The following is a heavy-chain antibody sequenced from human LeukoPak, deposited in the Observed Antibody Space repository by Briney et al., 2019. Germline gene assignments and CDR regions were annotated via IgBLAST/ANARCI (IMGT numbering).Heavy chain of an antibody. CDR1: GFTFSSYA. Sequence: QPGGSLRLSCAASGFTFSSYAMSWVRQAPGKGLEWVAVISYDGSNKYYADSVKGRFTISRDNSKNTLYPQMNSLRAEDTAVYYCARACHYDRSGYCHDAFDVWGQGTMVTVSS. V-gene: IGHV3-30*03. CDR2: ISYDGSNK. D-gene: IGHD3-22*01. CDR3: ARACHYDRSGYCHDAFDV. J-gene: IGHJ3*01.